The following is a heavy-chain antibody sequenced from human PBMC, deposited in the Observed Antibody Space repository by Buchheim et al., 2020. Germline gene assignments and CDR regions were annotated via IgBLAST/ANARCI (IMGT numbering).Heavy chain of an antibody. V-gene: IGHV3-30*04. CDR3: ARAGLLWFRELFGAFDI. Sequence: QVQLVESGGGVVQPGRSLRLSCAASGFTFSSYAMHWVRQAPGKGLEWVAVISYDGSNKYYADSVKGRFTISRDNSKNTLYLQMNSLRAEDTAVYYCARAGLLWFRELFGAFDIWGLGT. CDR1: GFTFSSYA. D-gene: IGHD3-10*01. J-gene: IGHJ3*02. CDR2: ISYDGSNK.